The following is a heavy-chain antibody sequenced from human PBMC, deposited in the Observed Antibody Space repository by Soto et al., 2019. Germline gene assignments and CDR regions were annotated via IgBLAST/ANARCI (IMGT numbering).Heavy chain of an antibody. D-gene: IGHD6-6*01. CDR2: IYYSGST. CDR3: SRASSSADWYVDL. CDR1: GGSISSYY. V-gene: IGHV4-59*01. Sequence: QVQLQESGPGLVKPSETLSLTCTVSGGSISSYYWSWIRQPPGTGLELIGYIYYSGSTNYNPSLKSRGPISVDTAKNQYSLKLGYGPVADTAADFCSRASSSADWYVDLWGHGTLVTVSS. J-gene: IGHJ2*01.